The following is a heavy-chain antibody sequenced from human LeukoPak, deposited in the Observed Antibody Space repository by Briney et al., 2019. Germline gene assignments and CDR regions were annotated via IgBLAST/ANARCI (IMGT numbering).Heavy chain of an antibody. Sequence: GGSQRLSCVASGFTFTNYVVHWVRQAPGKGLEWVAVVSSDGINKYYADSVKGRFTISRDNSKNTLYLQMNSLRAEDTAVYYCARVSDGSRFGDYWRQGTLVTVSS. V-gene: IGHV3-30-3*01. D-gene: IGHD3-22*01. CDR1: GFTFTNYV. CDR2: VSSDGINK. CDR3: ARVSDGSRFGDY. J-gene: IGHJ4*02.